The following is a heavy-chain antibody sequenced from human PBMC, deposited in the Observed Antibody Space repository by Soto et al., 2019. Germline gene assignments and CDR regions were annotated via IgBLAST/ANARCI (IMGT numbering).Heavy chain of an antibody. CDR1: GGSISSYY. CDR3: ARTGNWFAP. D-gene: IGHD3-10*01. Sequence: SETLSLTCTVSGGSISSYYWSWIRQPPGKGLEWIGYIYYSGSTNYNPSLKSRVTISVDTSKNQFSLKLSSVTAADTAVYYCARTGNWFAPWGEGPRVTVSS. CDR2: IYYSGST. J-gene: IGHJ5*02. V-gene: IGHV4-59*01.